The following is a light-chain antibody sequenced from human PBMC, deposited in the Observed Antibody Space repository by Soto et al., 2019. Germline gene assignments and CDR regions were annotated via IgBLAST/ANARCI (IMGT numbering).Light chain of an antibody. Sequence: EIVLTQAAGTRSLSPGERATLSCRASQSVSSSYLAWYQQKPGQAPRLLIYGASSRATGIPDRFSGSGSGTDFTLTISRLEPEDFAVYSCKQYGSSPITFGQGTRLEIK. CDR1: QSVSSSY. CDR3: KQYGSSPIT. CDR2: GAS. V-gene: IGKV3-20*01. J-gene: IGKJ5*01.